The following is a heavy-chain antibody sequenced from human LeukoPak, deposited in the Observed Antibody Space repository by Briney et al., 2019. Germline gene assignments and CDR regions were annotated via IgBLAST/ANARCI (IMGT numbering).Heavy chain of an antibody. J-gene: IGHJ6*03. V-gene: IGHV1-2*02. CDR1: GYTFTCYY. CDR2: INPNSGGT. D-gene: IGHD6-6*01. CDR3: ARAGDYSSSFSYMDV. Sequence: ASVKVSCKASGYTFTCYYMHWVGQAPGKGREWMGWINPNSGGTNYAQKFQGRVTMTRDTSISTAYMELSRLRSDDTAVYYCARAGDYSSSFSYMDVWGKGTTVTVSS.